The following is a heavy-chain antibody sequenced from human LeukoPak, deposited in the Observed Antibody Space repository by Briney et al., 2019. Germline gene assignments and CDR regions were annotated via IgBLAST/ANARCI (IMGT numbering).Heavy chain of an antibody. V-gene: IGHV7-4-1*02. CDR3: AKGGWVAVTGMDS. Sequence: ASVNVSCKASGYTFTGHAMNWVRQAPGQGPEWMGYINTKTGNPTYAQGFTGRFVFSLDTSVSTAYLQISSLKPEDTGVYYCAKGGWVAVTGMDSWGQGTLATVSS. J-gene: IGHJ4*02. D-gene: IGHD6-19*01. CDR2: INTKTGNP. CDR1: GYTFTGHA.